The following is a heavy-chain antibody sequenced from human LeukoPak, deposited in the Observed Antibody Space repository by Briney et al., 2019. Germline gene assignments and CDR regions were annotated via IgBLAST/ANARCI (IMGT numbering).Heavy chain of an antibody. V-gene: IGHV4-30-4*01. Sequence: SQTLSLTCTVSGGSISSGDYYWSWIRQPPGKGLEWIGYIYYSGSTYYNPSLKSRITISVDTSKNQFSLKLSSVTAADTAVYYCAIGELGLGVDYWGQGTLVTVSS. J-gene: IGHJ4*02. CDR2: IYYSGST. CDR3: AIGELGLGVDY. CDR1: GGSISSGDYY. D-gene: IGHD3-10*01.